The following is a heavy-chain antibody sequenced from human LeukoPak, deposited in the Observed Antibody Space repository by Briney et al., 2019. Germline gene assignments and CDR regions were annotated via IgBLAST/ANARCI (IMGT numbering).Heavy chain of an antibody. D-gene: IGHD1-26*01. Sequence: SETLSLTCTVSGGSISSSSYYWSWIRQPPGKGLEWIGYISYSGSTNYNPSLKSRVTISVDTSKNQFSLKLSSVTAADTAVYYCARGPGSGSYWAFDYWGQGTLVTVSS. CDR2: ISYSGST. CDR1: GGSISSSSYY. J-gene: IGHJ4*02. CDR3: ARGPGSGSYWAFDY. V-gene: IGHV4-61*01.